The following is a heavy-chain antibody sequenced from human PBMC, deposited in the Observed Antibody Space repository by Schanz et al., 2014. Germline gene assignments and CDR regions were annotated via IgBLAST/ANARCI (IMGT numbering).Heavy chain of an antibody. V-gene: IGHV3-74*01. Sequence: VQLVESGGGVVQPGRSLRLSCAASGFTFSSYGMHWVRQAPGKGLVWVSRINSDGRSTNYADSVKGRFTISRDNGEDTTYLQMNSLRVEDTAVYYCVRDTDYHFDYWGQGTLVTVSS. D-gene: IGHD4-17*01. CDR1: GFTFSSYG. CDR2: INSDGRST. CDR3: VRDTDYHFDY. J-gene: IGHJ4*02.